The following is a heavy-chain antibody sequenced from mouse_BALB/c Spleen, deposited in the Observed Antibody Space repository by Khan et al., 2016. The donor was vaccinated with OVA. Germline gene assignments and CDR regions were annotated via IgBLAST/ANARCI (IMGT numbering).Heavy chain of an antibody. J-gene: IGHJ2*01. Sequence: EVQLQVSGPELVKPGASVKMSCKASGYTFTNYVLHWVKQKPGQGLEWIGYINPYNGGTKYSEKFKGKATLASDKSSITAYMELSSLTSEDSAVYYCARGNWQSYYFDYGGQGTTLTLSS. CDR3: ARGNWQSYYFDY. D-gene: IGHD4-1*01. CDR2: INPYNGGT. V-gene: IGHV1S136*01. CDR1: GYTFTNYV.